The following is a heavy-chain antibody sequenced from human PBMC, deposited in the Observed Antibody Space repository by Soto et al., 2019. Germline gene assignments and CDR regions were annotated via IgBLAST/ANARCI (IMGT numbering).Heavy chain of an antibody. CDR1: GGSISSAGYY. CDR3: ARRTAGWYFDL. V-gene: IGHV4-31*03. Sequence: QVQLQESGPGLVKPSQTLSLTCTVSGGSISSAGYYWSWVRQHPGKGLEWIGNIYYSGGTYYNPSLKSRVIISIDTSENQFSLKLSSVTAAVTAVYYCARRTAGWYFDLCGRGTLVTVSS. CDR2: IYYSGGT. J-gene: IGHJ2*01.